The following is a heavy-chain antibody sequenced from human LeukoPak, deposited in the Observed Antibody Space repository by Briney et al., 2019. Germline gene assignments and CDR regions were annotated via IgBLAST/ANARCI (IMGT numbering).Heavy chain of an antibody. CDR2: IAYDGSRA. Sequence: GGSLRLSCAGSGFTFGGYGMHCFRQTPGKGLEWVAVIAYDGSRAFYADSVKGRFTISRDNSKNTMSVQMYDLRAEDTAVYYCTRYNNDHFDYWGQGTLVTVSS. CDR3: TRYNNDHFDY. V-gene: IGHV3-33*01. CDR1: GFTFGGYG. J-gene: IGHJ4*02. D-gene: IGHD1-14*01.